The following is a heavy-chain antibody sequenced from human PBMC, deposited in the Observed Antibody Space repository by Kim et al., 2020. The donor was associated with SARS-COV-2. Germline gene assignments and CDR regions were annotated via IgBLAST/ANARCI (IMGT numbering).Heavy chain of an antibody. J-gene: IGHJ6*02. CDR2: ISAYNGNT. Sequence: ASVKVSCKASGYTFTSYGISWVRQAPGQGLEWMGWISAYNGNTNYAQKLQGRVTMTTDTSTSTAYMELRSLRSDDTAVYYCARQPRSRNYYYYGMDVWGQGTTVTVSS. CDR3: ARQPRSRNYYYYGMDV. CDR1: GYTFTSYG. V-gene: IGHV1-18*01.